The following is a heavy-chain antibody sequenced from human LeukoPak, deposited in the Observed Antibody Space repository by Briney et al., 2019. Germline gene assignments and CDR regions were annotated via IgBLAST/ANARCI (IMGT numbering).Heavy chain of an antibody. Sequence: GGSLRLSCAASGFAFSDYYMSWIRQAPGKGLEWVSYISSSGSTIYYADSVKGRFTISRDNAKNSLYLQMNSLRAEDTAVYYCARLARVGSSHDAFDIWGQGTMVTVSS. CDR1: GFAFSDYY. V-gene: IGHV3-11*01. CDR2: ISSSGSTI. J-gene: IGHJ3*02. D-gene: IGHD6-6*01. CDR3: ARLARVGSSHDAFDI.